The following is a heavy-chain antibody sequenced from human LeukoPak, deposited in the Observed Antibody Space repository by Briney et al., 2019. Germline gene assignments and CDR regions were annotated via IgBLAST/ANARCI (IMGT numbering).Heavy chain of an antibody. CDR1: GYTLTELS. D-gene: IGHD3-3*01. J-gene: IGHJ6*03. CDR3: ARGPFFYYYYYYYMDV. CDR2: MNPNSGNT. V-gene: IGHV1-8*01. Sequence: GASVKVSCKVSGYTLTELSMHWVRQAPGKGLEWMGWMNPNSGNTGYAQKFQGRVTMTRNTSISTAYMKLSSLRSEDTAVYYCARGPFFYYYYYYYMDVWGKGTTVTVSS.